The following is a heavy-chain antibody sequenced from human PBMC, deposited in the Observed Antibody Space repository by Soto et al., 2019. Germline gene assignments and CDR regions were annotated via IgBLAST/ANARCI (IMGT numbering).Heavy chain of an antibody. Sequence: QVQLVQSGAEVKKPGASVKVSCKASGYTFTSYDISWVRQATGQGLEWMGWMNPNSGNTGYAQKFQGRVTMTRNTSISTAYMELSSLRSEDTAVYYCARGSKGSSWYAYWFDPWGQGTLVTVSS. D-gene: IGHD6-13*01. CDR3: ARGSKGSSWYAYWFDP. V-gene: IGHV1-8*01. CDR2: MNPNSGNT. CDR1: GYTFTSYD. J-gene: IGHJ5*02.